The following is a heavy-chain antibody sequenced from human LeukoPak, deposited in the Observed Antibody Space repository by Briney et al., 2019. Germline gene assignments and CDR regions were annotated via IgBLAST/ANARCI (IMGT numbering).Heavy chain of an antibody. J-gene: IGHJ6*03. CDR2: ISSSGSTI. Sequence: PGGSLRLSCAASGFTFSDYYMSWIRQAPGKGLEWVSYISSSGSTIYYADSVKGRFTISRDNAKNSLYLQMNSLRAEDAAVYYCARVAQQLVDGTHYYYYMDVWGKGTTVTVSS. V-gene: IGHV3-11*01. CDR3: ARVAQQLVDGTHYYYYMDV. CDR1: GFTFSDYY. D-gene: IGHD6-13*01.